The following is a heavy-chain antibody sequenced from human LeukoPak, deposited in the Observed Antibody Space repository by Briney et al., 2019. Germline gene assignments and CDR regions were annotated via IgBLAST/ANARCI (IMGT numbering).Heavy chain of an antibody. CDR2: ISGSGDST. Sequence: PGGSLRLSCAVSGFTFSSYSMNWVRQAPGKGLEWVSTISGSGDSTYYADSVKGRFTISRDNSKDTLYLQMSSVRVDDTAVYYCARDRGRYYDSRGFYWGYYFDSWGQGILVTVST. J-gene: IGHJ4*02. CDR3: ARDRGRYYDSRGFYWGYYFDS. D-gene: IGHD3-22*01. V-gene: IGHV3-23*01. CDR1: GFTFSSYS.